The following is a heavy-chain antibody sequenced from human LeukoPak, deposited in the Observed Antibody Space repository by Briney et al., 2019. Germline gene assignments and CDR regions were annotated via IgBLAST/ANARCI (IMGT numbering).Heavy chain of an antibody. CDR2: INQDESAK. D-gene: IGHD5-24*01. J-gene: IGHJ4*02. CDR3: AKDGWRGRWLQLTIDY. V-gene: IGHV3-7*03. CDR1: GFTFSRYW. Sequence: GGSLRLSCAASGFTFSRYWMSWVRQAPGKGLEWVSSINQDESAKYYVDSVKGRFTISRDNAKNSLFLQMNSLRAEDTAVYYCAKDGWRGRWLQLTIDYWGQGTLVTVSS.